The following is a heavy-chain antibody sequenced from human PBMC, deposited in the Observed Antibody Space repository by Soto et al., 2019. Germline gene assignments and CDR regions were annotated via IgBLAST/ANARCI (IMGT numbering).Heavy chain of an antibody. CDR2: INGGNGNT. CDR1: GYSFTSNA. CDR3: ASVGYDSSGYYYSA. Sequence: QVQLVQSGAEEKKPGASVKVSCKASGYSFTSNAMHWVRQAPGQRLEWMGWINGGNGNTKYSQKFWGRVTITRDTSASTAYMELSSLRSEDTAVYYCASVGYDSSGYYYSAWGQGTLVTVSS. V-gene: IGHV1-3*05. J-gene: IGHJ4*02. D-gene: IGHD3-22*01.